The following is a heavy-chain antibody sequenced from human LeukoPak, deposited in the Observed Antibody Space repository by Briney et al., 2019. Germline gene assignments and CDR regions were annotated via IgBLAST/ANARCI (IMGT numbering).Heavy chain of an antibody. Sequence: KPSETLSLTCAVYGGSFSGYYWSWIRQPPGEGLEWIGEINHSGSTNYNPSLKSRVTISVDTSKNQFSLKLSSVTAADTAVYYCARGPTLLYWGQGTLVTVSS. J-gene: IGHJ4*02. V-gene: IGHV4-34*01. CDR1: GGSFSGYY. CDR2: INHSGST. CDR3: ARGPTLLY. D-gene: IGHD2/OR15-2a*01.